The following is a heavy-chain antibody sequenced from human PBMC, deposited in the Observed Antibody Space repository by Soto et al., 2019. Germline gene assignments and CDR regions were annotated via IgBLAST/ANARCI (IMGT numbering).Heavy chain of an antibody. CDR1: GDTFTDYY. J-gene: IGHJ4*02. CDR3: ARGGNVVVVPAALDY. Sequence: QVQLVQSGAEVKKPGASVKVSCKASGDTFTDYYIHWVRQAPGQGLEWMGTVNPSGGHTTYAQHFLGSMTMRRDTSTSTLFMELTSLTSEDTAVDYCARGGNVVVVPAALDYWGPGTLVTVSS. CDR2: VNPSGGHT. D-gene: IGHD2-21*02. V-gene: IGHV1-46*01.